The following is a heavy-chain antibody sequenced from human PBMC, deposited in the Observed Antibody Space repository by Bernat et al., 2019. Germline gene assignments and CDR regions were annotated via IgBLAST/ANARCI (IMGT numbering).Heavy chain of an antibody. CDR2: IYYSGST. CDR3: ARDRARLGELSFDAFDI. J-gene: IGHJ3*02. D-gene: IGHD3-16*02. CDR1: GGSISSGGYY. Sequence: QVQLQESGPGLVKPSQTLSLTCTVSGGSISSGGYYWSWIRQHPGKGLEWIGYIYYSGSTYYNPSLKSRVTISVDTSKNQFSLKLSSVTAADTAVYYCARDRARLGELSFDAFDIWGQGTMVTVSS. V-gene: IGHV4-31*03.